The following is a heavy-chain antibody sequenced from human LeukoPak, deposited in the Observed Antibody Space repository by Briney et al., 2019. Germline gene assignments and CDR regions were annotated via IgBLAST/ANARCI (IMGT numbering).Heavy chain of an antibody. CDR1: GYTFISYG. CDR2: ISAYNGNI. CDR3: ASMSGYYPSYYFDY. D-gene: IGHD3-3*01. Sequence: AASVTVSCTASGYTFISYGITWVRQAPGQGLEWLGWISAYNGNIDYAQKLQGRVTLTTDTSTSTAYMEVRSLRSDDTAVYYCASMSGYYPSYYFDYWGQGTLVTVSS. J-gene: IGHJ4*02. V-gene: IGHV1-18*01.